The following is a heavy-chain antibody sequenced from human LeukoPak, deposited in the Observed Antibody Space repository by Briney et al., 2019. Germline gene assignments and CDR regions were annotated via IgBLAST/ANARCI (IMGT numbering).Heavy chain of an antibody. Sequence: GGSLRLSCAASAFAFGNHAMSWVRQTPGKGLEWVSGISADGYNTHYADSVKGRFTISRDNFKSTLFLHTKSLRAEDTAVYFCTYYDSSGYYYGRLRYWGQGTPVTVSS. D-gene: IGHD3-22*01. CDR3: TYYDSSGYYYGRLRY. V-gene: IGHV3-23*01. J-gene: IGHJ4*02. CDR1: AFAFGNHA. CDR2: ISADGYNT.